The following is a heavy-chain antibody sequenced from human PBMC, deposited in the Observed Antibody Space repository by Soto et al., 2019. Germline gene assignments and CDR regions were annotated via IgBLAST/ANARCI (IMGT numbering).Heavy chain of an antibody. D-gene: IGHD5-18*01. J-gene: IGHJ4*02. CDR3: ARDLADGAYNYGSHFNY. V-gene: IGHV3-30*04. Sequence: QVQLVESGGGVVQPGRSMRLSCAASGFRFSSYAMHWVRQAPVKWLEWVAVISYDGRNQDYADSVKGRFTISRDNSKNTLYLQMNSLRAEDTAVYYCARDLADGAYNYGSHFNYWCQGTQVTVSS. CDR1: GFRFSSYA. CDR2: ISYDGRNQ.